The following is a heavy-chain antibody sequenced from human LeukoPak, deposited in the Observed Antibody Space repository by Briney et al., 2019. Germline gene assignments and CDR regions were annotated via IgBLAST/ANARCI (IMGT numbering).Heavy chain of an antibody. CDR3: ARAHCSGGSCYLLDY. CDR2: IYYSGST. CDR1: GGSIGSYY. V-gene: IGHV4-59*01. D-gene: IGHD2-15*01. J-gene: IGHJ4*02. Sequence: SETLSLTCTVSGGSIGSYYWSWIRQPPGKGLEWIGYIYYSGSTNYNPSLKSRVTISVDTSKNQFSLKLSSVTAADTAVYYCARAHCSGGSCYLLDYWGQGTLVTVSS.